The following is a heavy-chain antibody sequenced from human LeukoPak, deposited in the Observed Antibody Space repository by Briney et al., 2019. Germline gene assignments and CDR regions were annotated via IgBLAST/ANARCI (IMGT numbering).Heavy chain of an antibody. Sequence: SETLSLTCTVSGGSISSYYWSWIRQPPGKGLEWIGYIYYSGSTNSNPSLKSRVTISVDTSKNQFSLKLSSVTAADTAVYYCARAGVAVAGTDGMDVWGQGTTVTVSS. CDR3: ARAGVAVAGTDGMDV. CDR1: GGSISSYY. D-gene: IGHD6-19*01. V-gene: IGHV4-59*01. CDR2: IYYSGST. J-gene: IGHJ6*02.